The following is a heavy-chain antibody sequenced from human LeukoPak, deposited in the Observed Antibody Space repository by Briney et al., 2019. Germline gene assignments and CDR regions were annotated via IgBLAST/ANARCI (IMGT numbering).Heavy chain of an antibody. CDR3: ARGYDILTGYSPFFYYGMDV. V-gene: IGHV3-11*06. D-gene: IGHD3-9*01. Sequence: GGSLRLSCAASGFTFSDYYMSWIRQAPGKGLEWVSYISSSSSYRNYADSVKGRFTISRDNAKNSLYLQMNSLRAEDTAVYYCARGYDILTGYSPFFYYGMDVWGKGTTVTVSS. J-gene: IGHJ6*04. CDR1: GFTFSDYY. CDR2: ISSSSSYR.